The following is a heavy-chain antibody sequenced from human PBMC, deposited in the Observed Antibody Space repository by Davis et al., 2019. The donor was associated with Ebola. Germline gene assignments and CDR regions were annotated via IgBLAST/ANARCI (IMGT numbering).Heavy chain of an antibody. J-gene: IGHJ3*01. V-gene: IGHV4-61*08. CDR2: IFHNART. CDR3: AREGR. Sequence: SETLSLTRTVSGGSISSGGYYWSWIRQPPGKGLEWIGYIFHNARTSYNPSLESRVTISVDTSKNQVSLKVTSVTAADTAMYYCAREGRWGQGTMVTVSS. CDR1: GGSISSGGYY.